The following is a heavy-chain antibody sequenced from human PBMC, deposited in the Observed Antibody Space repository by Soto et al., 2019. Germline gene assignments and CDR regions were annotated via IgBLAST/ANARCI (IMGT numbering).Heavy chain of an antibody. J-gene: IGHJ4*02. CDR2: IYYSGST. CDR1: GGSISSSSYY. D-gene: IGHD3-3*01. V-gene: IGHV4-39*01. CDR3: ARYRFGVVTDRLFDY. Sequence: SETLSLTCTVSGGSISSSSYYWGWIRQPPGKGLEWIGSIYYSGSTYYNPSLKSRVTISVDTSKNQFSLKLSSVTAADTAVYYCARYRFGVVTDRLFDYWGQGTLVTVSS.